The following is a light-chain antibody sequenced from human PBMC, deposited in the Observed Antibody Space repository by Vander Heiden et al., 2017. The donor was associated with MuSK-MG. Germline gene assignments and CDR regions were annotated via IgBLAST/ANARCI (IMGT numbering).Light chain of an antibody. CDR3: QQSDSTQLT. CDR2: AAS. J-gene: IGKJ4*01. Sequence: DIQMTQSPSSLSASVGDRVTITCRASQSISSYLNWYQQKPGKAPKLLIYAASSLQSGVSSRFSGSGSGTDFTLTISRLQPEDFATYYCQQSDSTQLTFGGGTKVEIK. V-gene: IGKV1-39*01. CDR1: QSISSY.